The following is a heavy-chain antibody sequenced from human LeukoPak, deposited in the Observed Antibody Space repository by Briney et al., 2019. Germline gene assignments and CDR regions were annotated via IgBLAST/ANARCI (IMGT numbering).Heavy chain of an antibody. J-gene: IGHJ4*02. CDR1: GFTVSSNY. Sequence: GGSLRLSCVASGFTVSSNYMSWVRQAPGKGLEWVSDIYSGGSTYYADSVKGRFSISRDKSKNTLYLQMNSLRVEDTAVYYCARAPRIAAADLYYFDNWGQGTLVTVSS. V-gene: IGHV3-66*01. CDR2: IYSGGST. D-gene: IGHD6-25*01. CDR3: ARAPRIAAADLYYFDN.